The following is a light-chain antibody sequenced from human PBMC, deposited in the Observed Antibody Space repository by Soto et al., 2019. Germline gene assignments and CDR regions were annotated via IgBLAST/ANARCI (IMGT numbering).Light chain of an antibody. CDR3: CSHSASYTFV. CDR2: DVT. J-gene: IGLJ1*01. CDR1: SSDVGGYNC. V-gene: IGLV2-11*01. Sequence: QSALTQPRSVSGCPGQSVTISCTGTSSDVGGYNCVSWYQQHPGKPPQLIIYDVTQRPSGVPDRFSGSKSGNTASLSISGLQAEDEADYYCCSHSASYTFVFGTGTKVTVL.